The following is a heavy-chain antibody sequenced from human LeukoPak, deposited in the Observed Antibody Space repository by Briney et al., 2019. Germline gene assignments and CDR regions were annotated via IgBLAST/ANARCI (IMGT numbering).Heavy chain of an antibody. J-gene: IGHJ4*02. V-gene: IGHV3-7*03. D-gene: IGHD5-12*01. CDR3: AGGRGYSSDY. Sequence: GGSLRLSCATSGFTLSSYRMNWVRQAPGKGLEWVANIEQDGSEKNYVDSVKGRFTITRDNAKNSLYLQMSSLRAEDTAVDYCAGGRGYSSDYWGLGTLVTVPS. CDR1: GFTLSSYR. CDR2: IEQDGSEK.